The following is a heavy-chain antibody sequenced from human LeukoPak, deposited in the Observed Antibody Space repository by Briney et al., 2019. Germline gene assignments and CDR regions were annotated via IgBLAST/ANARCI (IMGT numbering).Heavy chain of an antibody. CDR1: GGSFSGYY. CDR2: INHSGST. V-gene: IGHV4-34*01. D-gene: IGHD6-13*01. J-gene: IGHJ6*03. Sequence: SETLSLTCAVYGGSFSGYYWSWIRQPPGKGLEWIGEINHSGSTNYNPSLKSRVTISVDTSKNQFSLKLSSVTAADTAVYYCARVVAAAATGYYYYYMDVWGKGTTVTVSS. CDR3: ARVVAAAATGYYYYYMDV.